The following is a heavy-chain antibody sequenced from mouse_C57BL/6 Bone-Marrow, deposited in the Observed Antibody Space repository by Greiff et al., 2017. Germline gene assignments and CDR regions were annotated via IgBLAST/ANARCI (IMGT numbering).Heavy chain of an antibody. D-gene: IGHD3-2*02. Sequence: EVQLVESGGGLVKPGGSLKLSCAASGFTFSDYGMHWVRQAPEKGLEWVAYISSGSSTIYYADTVKGRFTISRDNAKNTLFLQMTSLRSEDTAMYYCARDSSGPYYYAMDYWGQGTSVTVSS. CDR1: GFTFSDYG. J-gene: IGHJ4*01. CDR2: ISSGSSTI. V-gene: IGHV5-17*01. CDR3: ARDSSGPYYYAMDY.